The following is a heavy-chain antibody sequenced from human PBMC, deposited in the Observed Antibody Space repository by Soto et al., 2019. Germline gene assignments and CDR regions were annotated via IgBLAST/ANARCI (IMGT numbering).Heavy chain of an antibody. CDR1: GYTFTSYW. V-gene: IGHV5-51*01. Sequence: PGESLKISCNGSGYTFTSYWIGWVRQMPGEGLEWMGVIYPSDSDIRYSPSFQGKVTISADKSITTAYLQWSSLKAADTAMYYCVRSGTSSGRFSDYWGQGTLVTVS. CDR3: VRSGTSSGRFSDY. CDR2: IYPSDSDI. D-gene: IGHD2-15*01. J-gene: IGHJ4*02.